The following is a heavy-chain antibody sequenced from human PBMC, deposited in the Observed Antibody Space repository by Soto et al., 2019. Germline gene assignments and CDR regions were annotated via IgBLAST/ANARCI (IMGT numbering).Heavy chain of an antibody. J-gene: IGHJ5*02. D-gene: IGHD6-6*01. V-gene: IGHV4-39*01. CDR3: ARHGVSIAAPNWFDP. CDR1: GGSISSSSYY. CDR2: IYYSGST. Sequence: QLQLQESGPGLVKPSETLSLTCTVSGGSISSSSYYWGWIRQPPGKGLEWIGSIYYSGSTYYNPSLKIRVTISVDTSKNQFSLKLSSVTAADTAVYYCARHGVSIAAPNWFDPWGQGTLVTVSS.